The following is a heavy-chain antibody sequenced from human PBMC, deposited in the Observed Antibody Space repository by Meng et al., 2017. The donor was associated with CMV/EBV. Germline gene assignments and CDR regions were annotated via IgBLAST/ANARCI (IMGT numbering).Heavy chain of an antibody. V-gene: IGHV4-59*01. J-gene: IGHJ6*02. CDR2: IYYSGST. CDR1: GGSISSYY. Sequence: SETLSLTCTVSGGSISSYYWSWIRQPPGKGLEWIGYIYYSGSTNYNPSLKSRVTISVDTSKNQCPLKLSSVTAADTAVYYCARAYQRPYGMDVWGQGTTVTVSS. CDR3: ARAYQRPYGMDV. D-gene: IGHD5-24*01.